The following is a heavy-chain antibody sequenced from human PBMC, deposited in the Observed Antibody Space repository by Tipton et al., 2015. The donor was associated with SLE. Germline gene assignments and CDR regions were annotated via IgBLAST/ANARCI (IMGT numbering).Heavy chain of an antibody. CDR1: GGSISGYY. V-gene: IGHV4-59*01. CDR3: ARDRDSSGGYNWFDP. Sequence: LRLSCTVSGGSISGYYWSWIRQTPGKGLEWIGYIYNSGSTNYNPSLRSRVTISVDTSKRQFSLKLRSVTTADTAVYYCARDRDSSGGYNWFDPWGQGTLVTVSS. J-gene: IGHJ5*02. D-gene: IGHD3-22*01. CDR2: IYNSGST.